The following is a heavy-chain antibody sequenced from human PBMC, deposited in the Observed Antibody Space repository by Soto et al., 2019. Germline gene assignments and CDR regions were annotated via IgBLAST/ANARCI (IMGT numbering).Heavy chain of an antibody. D-gene: IGHD3-10*01. CDR3: VTSAGDMVRGVIRYYFDY. Sequence: GGSLRLSCAASGFTFSSYSMNWVRQAPGKGLEWVSSISSSSYIYYADSVKGRFTISRDNAKNSLYLQMNSLRAEDTAVYYCVTSAGDMVRGVIRYYFDYWGQGTLVTVSS. CDR2: ISSSSYI. J-gene: IGHJ4*02. V-gene: IGHV3-21*01. CDR1: GFTFSSYS.